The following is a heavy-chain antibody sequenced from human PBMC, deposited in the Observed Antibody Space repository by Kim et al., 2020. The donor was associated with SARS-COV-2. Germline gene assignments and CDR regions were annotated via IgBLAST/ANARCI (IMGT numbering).Heavy chain of an antibody. CDR3: ASSIAVAPFDY. V-gene: IGHV3-9*01. D-gene: IGHD6-19*01. CDR2: I. Sequence: IGYADSVKGRFTISRDNAKNSLYLQMNSLRAEDTALYYCASSIAVAPFDYWGQGTLVTVSS. J-gene: IGHJ4*02.